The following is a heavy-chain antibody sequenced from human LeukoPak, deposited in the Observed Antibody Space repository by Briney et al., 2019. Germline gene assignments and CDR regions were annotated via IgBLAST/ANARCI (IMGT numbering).Heavy chain of an antibody. CDR3: AKSAAGTYDY. J-gene: IGHJ4*02. Sequence: GASVKVSCKASGYTFTGYYMHWVRQAPGQGLEWMGWMNPNSGNTGYAQKFQGRVTITRNTSISTAYMELNSLRAEDTAVYYCAKSAAGTYDYWGQGTLVTVSS. CDR1: GYTFTGYY. CDR2: MNPNSGNT. V-gene: IGHV1-8*03. D-gene: IGHD6-13*01.